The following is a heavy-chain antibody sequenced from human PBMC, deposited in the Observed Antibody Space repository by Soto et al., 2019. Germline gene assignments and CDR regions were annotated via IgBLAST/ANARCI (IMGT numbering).Heavy chain of an antibody. J-gene: IGHJ4*02. CDR3: AKGQYYYDSSGYYSPAY. CDR1: GFTFSSYA. D-gene: IGHD3-22*01. CDR2: ISGSGGST. Sequence: GGSLRLSCAASGFTFSSYAMSWVRQAPGKGLEWVSAISGSGGSTYYADSVKGRFTISRDNSKNTLYLQMNSLRAEDTAVYYCAKGQYYYDSSGYYSPAYWGQGTLVTVSS. V-gene: IGHV3-23*01.